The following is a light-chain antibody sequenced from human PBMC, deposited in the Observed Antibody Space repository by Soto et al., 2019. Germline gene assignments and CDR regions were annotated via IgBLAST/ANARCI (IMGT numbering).Light chain of an antibody. Sequence: DIQMTQSPSSLSASVGDRVTITCQASQDITNYLNWYQHKPGKAPKVLIYGASNLQSGVPSRFSGSGSGTDFTLTISSLQREHFATYFCQQSYSSSWTFGPGTKVDIK. J-gene: IGKJ1*01. V-gene: IGKV1-39*01. CDR1: QDITNY. CDR3: QQSYSSSWT. CDR2: GAS.